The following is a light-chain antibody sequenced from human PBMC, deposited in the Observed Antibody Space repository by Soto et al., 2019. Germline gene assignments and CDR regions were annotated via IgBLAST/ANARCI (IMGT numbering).Light chain of an antibody. CDR3: SSYTSSITRV. CDR2: DVS. J-gene: IGLJ1*01. CDR1: SRDVGGYNY. Sequence: QSALTQPASVSGSPGQSIAISCTGTSRDVGGYNYVSWYQLHPDKAPKLIIYDVSNRPSGVSNRFSGSKSGNTASLTISGLQPEDEADYYCSSYTSSITRVFGTGTKVTVL. V-gene: IGLV2-14*01.